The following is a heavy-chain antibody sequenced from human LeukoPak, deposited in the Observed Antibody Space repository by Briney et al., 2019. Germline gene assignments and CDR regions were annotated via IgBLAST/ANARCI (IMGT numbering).Heavy chain of an antibody. D-gene: IGHD6-13*01. Sequence: SETLSLTCTVSGGSISSYYWSWIRQPPGKGLEWIGYIYYSGSTNYNPSLKSRVTISVDTSKNQFSLRLRSLTAADTAVYYYARVTGYMVEDYFDSWGQGTLVTVSS. J-gene: IGHJ4*02. CDR2: IYYSGST. V-gene: IGHV4-59*01. CDR3: ARVTGYMVEDYFDS. CDR1: GGSISSYY.